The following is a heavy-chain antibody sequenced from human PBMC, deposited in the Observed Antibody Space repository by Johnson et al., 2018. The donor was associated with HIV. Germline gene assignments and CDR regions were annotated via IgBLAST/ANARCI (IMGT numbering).Heavy chain of an antibody. D-gene: IGHD6-6*01. CDR1: GFIFSSYG. Sequence: QVQLVESGGGVVQPGGSLRLSCAASGFIFSSYGMHWVRQAPGKGLEWVAFIWYDGSEKFYVDSVKGRFTISRDNAKKSLFLLMNSLRAEDTAVYYCARDVREYSSSFDAFDIWGQGTMVTVSS. V-gene: IGHV3-33*01. CDR3: ARDVREYSSSFDAFDI. J-gene: IGHJ3*02. CDR2: IWYDGSEK.